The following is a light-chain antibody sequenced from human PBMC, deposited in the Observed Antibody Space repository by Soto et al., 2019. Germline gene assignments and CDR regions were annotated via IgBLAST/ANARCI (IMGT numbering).Light chain of an antibody. CDR2: WAS. CDR1: QSVLYSSNNKNY. J-gene: IGKJ2*01. Sequence: DIVMTQSPDSLAVSLGERATINCKSSQSVLYSSNNKNYLAWYQQKPGQPPKLLIYWASTRESGVPDRFSGSGSGTDFSLTISGLQAEDVAVYYCQQYYSTPPYTLGQGTKLELK. V-gene: IGKV4-1*01. CDR3: QQYYSTPPYT.